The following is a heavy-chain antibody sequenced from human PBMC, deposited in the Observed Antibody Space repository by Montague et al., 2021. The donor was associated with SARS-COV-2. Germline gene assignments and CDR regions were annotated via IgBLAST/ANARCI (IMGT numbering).Heavy chain of an antibody. D-gene: IGHD2-15*01. Sequence: SLRLSCAASGFTFSSYAMTWVRQAPGKGLEWVSLISSGGDITYFTDSVKGRINNFRDNSKNAFYLQMNNLRVEDTAVYYCARALRYCGGGTCYPLAFDYWGQGTLVTVSS. J-gene: IGHJ4*02. CDR1: GFTFSSYA. CDR2: ISSGGDIT. CDR3: ARALRYCGGGTCYPLAFDY. V-gene: IGHV3-23*01.